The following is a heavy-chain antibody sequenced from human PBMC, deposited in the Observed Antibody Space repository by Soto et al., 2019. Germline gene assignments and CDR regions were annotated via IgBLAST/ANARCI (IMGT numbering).Heavy chain of an antibody. CDR2: IYHSGST. V-gene: IGHV4-30-2*01. D-gene: IGHD6-19*01. J-gene: IGHJ4*02. Sequence: QLQLQESGSGLVKPSQTLSLTCAVSGGSISSGGYSWSWIRQPPGKGLEWIGYIYHSGSTYYNPSLKSRVTIAVDRSKNQFSLKLSSVTAADTAVYYCARDRGYSSGWYFDYWGQGTLVTVSS. CDR3: ARDRGYSSGWYFDY. CDR1: GGSISSGGYS.